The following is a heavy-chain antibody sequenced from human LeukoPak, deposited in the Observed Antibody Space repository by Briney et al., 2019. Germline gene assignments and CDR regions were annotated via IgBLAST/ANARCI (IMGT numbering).Heavy chain of an antibody. CDR3: ATGSMGRGPDY. Sequence: PGGTLRLSCAASGFTFSSYGMSWVRQAPGKGLEWVSAISGSGDRTYYADSVKGRFTISRDNSKNTLYLQMNSLRAEDTAVYYCATGSMGRGPDYWGQGTLVTVSS. CDR2: ISGSGDRT. CDR1: GFTFSSYG. J-gene: IGHJ4*02. V-gene: IGHV3-23*01. D-gene: IGHD3-10*01.